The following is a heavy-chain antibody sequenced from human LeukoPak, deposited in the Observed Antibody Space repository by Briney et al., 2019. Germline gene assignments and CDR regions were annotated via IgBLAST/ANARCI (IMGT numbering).Heavy chain of an antibody. J-gene: IGHJ4*02. D-gene: IGHD3-10*01. Sequence: GGSLRLSCAASGFTFSGYGMHWVRQAPGKGLEWLGVISYDGSNTYSADSVKGRFTISRDNSKNTAYLQMNSLRGEDTAMYYCAKSFGGTRFDYWGQGTLVTVSS. CDR2: ISYDGSNT. CDR1: GFTFSGYG. V-gene: IGHV3-30*18. CDR3: AKSFGGTRFDY.